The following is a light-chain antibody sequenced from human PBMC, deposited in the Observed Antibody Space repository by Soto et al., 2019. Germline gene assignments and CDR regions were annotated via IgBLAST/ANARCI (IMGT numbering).Light chain of an antibody. CDR2: RNN. Sequence: QSVLTQPPSASGTPGQRVTISCSGSLSNIGSNFIYWYQQLPGSAPKLLINRNNERPSGVPDRFSGSKSGTSASLAISGLRSEDEADYHCEAWDDSLRGVVFGGGTKLTVL. CDR1: LSNIGSNF. CDR3: EAWDDSLRGVV. J-gene: IGLJ2*01. V-gene: IGLV1-47*01.